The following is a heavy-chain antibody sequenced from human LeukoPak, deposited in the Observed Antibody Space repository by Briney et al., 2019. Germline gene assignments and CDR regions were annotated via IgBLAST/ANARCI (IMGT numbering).Heavy chain of an antibody. CDR1: GDSVSRYY. Sequence: PSETLSLTCTASGDSVSRYYWSWVRQPPGKGLEWIGYISYSGSTNYNPSLRGRVTISIDTSKNQFSLKLSSVTAADTAVYYCANYPRATEYFHHWGQGTLVTVSS. J-gene: IGHJ1*01. CDR3: ANYPRATEYFHH. CDR2: ISYSGST. V-gene: IGHV4-59*08. D-gene: IGHD1-26*01.